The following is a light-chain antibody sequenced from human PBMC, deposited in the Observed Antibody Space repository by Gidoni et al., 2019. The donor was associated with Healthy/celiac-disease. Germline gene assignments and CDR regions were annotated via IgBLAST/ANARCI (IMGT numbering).Light chain of an antibody. CDR3: QQYGSSPLA. CDR1: PSVSSSY. Sequence: EIVLTQSPGTLSLSPGERATLSCRASPSVSSSYLAWYQQKPGQAPRLLIYGASSRATGIPDRFSGSGSGTDCTLTSSRLEPEDFAVYYCQQYGSSPLAFGQGTKVEIK. CDR2: GAS. V-gene: IGKV3-20*01. J-gene: IGKJ1*01.